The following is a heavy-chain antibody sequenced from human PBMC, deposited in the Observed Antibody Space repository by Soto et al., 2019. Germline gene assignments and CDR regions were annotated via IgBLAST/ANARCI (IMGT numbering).Heavy chain of an antibody. Sequence: PGESLKISCKGSGYNFANYWIAWVRQMPGEGLEWMGAIYPGDSDTRYSPSFQGQVTISADESISTAYLQWSSLKASDTAMYYCARRRSSTYYGMDVWGQGTTVTVSS. CDR3: ARRRSSTYYGMDV. D-gene: IGHD6-13*01. V-gene: IGHV5-51*01. CDR1: GYNFANYW. J-gene: IGHJ6*02. CDR2: IYPGDSDT.